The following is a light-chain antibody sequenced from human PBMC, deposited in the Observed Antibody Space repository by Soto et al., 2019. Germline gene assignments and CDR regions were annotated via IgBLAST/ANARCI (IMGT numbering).Light chain of an antibody. V-gene: IGKV3-20*01. J-gene: IGKJ1*01. CDR1: PSVTRNY. CDR3: QQYGSSPRT. Sequence: EIVLTQAPGTLSLSAGERATLSCRASPSVTRNYLAWYQQKPGQAPRLLFFGASIRATGIPDRFSGSGSGTDFTLTISRLEPEDFAVFYCQQYGSSPRTFGQGTKVDIK. CDR2: GAS.